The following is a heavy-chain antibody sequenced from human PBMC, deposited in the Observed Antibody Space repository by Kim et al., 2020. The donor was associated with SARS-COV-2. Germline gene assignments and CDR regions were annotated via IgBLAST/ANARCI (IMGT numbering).Heavy chain of an antibody. D-gene: IGHD6-13*01. Sequence: HPPLRSRFTISVDQSKIQFSLKLSSVTAADTAVYYCARGGGAAAAPSDYWGQGTLVTVSS. V-gene: IGHV4-34*01. J-gene: IGHJ4*02. CDR3: ARGGGAAAAPSDY.